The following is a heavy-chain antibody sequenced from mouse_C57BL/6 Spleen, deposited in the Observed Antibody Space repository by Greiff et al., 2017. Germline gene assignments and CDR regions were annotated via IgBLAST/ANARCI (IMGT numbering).Heavy chain of an antibody. J-gene: IGHJ2*01. CDR2: INPSTGGT. CDR1: GYSFTGYY. D-gene: IGHD1-1*01. Sequence: VQLQQSGPELVKPGASVKISCKASGYSFTGYYMNWVKQSPEKSLEWIGEINPSTGGTTYNQKFKAKATLTVDKSSSTAYMQLKSLTSEDSAVXYCARSLTTVVATGYFDYWGQGTTLTVSS. CDR3: ARSLTTVVATGYFDY. V-gene: IGHV1-42*01.